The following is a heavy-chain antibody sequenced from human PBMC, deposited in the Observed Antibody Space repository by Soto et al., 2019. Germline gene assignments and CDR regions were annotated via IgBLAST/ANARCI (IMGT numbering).Heavy chain of an antibody. J-gene: IGHJ3*01. Sequence: HVQLQQWGAGLLKPSETLSLTCSVYGGSFSGYSWSWIRQPPGKGLEWIGEINHSGSTSYNSSLRSRVSISGDMSKNPFSLTLSSVTAADTAVYYCARNRAFDVWGQGTVVTVSS. V-gene: IGHV4-34*01. CDR2: INHSGST. CDR1: GGSFSGYS. CDR3: ARNRAFDV.